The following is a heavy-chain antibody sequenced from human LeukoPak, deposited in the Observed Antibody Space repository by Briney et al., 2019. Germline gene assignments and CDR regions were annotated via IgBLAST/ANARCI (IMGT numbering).Heavy chain of an antibody. CDR3: ARVDYYGCMDV. V-gene: IGHV1-2*02. J-gene: IGHJ6*02. Sequence: ASVKVSCKASGYTFSGHYIHWVRQAPGQGLEWMGWINPNSGGTNYAQKFQGRVTMTRDTSISTAYMELSRLRSDDTAVYYCARVDYYGCMDVWGQGTTVTVSS. CDR1: GYTFSGHY. CDR2: INPNSGGT. D-gene: IGHD3-10*01.